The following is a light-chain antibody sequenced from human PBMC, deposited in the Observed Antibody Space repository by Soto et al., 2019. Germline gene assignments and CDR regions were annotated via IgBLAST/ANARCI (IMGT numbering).Light chain of an antibody. J-gene: IGLJ1*01. Sequence: QSALTQPPSVSAAPGQKVTISCSGSSSNIGGNSVSWYQQLPGAAPKLLIYDDDKRPSGIPDRFSGSKSGTSATLGITGFRTGDEADYYCGSWDSSLSAYVFGTGTKV. CDR3: GSWDSSLSAYV. CDR2: DDD. V-gene: IGLV1-51*01. CDR1: SSNIGGNS.